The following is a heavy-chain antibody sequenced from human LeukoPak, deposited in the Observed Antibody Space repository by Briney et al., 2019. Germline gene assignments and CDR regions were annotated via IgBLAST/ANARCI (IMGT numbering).Heavy chain of an antibody. Sequence: SETLSLTCAVSGDSISGFYWSWIRQPPGKGLEWIGHIYYSGSANYNPSLKSRVTISVDTSKNQFSLKLNSVTAADTAVYYCARVGYSSSNYWGQGTLVTVSS. J-gene: IGHJ4*02. CDR2: IYYSGSA. D-gene: IGHD6-13*01. CDR3: ARVGYSSSNY. V-gene: IGHV4-59*01. CDR1: GDSISGFY.